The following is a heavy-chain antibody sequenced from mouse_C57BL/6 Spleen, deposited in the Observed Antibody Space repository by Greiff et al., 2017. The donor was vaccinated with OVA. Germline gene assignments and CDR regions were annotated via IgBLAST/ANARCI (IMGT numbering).Heavy chain of an antibody. J-gene: IGHJ4*01. CDR3: VKAGLLEDYAMDY. CDR1: GFTFTDYY. V-gene: IGHV7-4*01. D-gene: IGHD2-14*01. CDR2: IRNKANGYTT. Sequence: EVQGVESGGGLVQPGASLRLSCAASGFTFTDYYMSWVRQPPGKAPEWLALIRNKANGYTTEYTASVKGRFTISRDNSQNILYLQMNTLRAEDSATYYCVKAGLLEDYAMDYWGQGTSVTVSS.